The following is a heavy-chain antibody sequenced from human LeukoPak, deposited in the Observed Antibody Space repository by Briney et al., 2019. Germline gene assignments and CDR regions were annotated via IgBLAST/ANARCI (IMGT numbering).Heavy chain of an antibody. J-gene: IGHJ4*02. CDR3: ARERVLTASAPLDYGDDY. CDR2: IYHSGST. D-gene: IGHD4-17*01. V-gene: IGHV4-38-2*02. Sequence: SETLSLTCTVSGYSISSGYYWGWIRQPPGKGLEWIGSIYHSGSTYYNPSLKSRVTISVDTSKNQFSLKLSSVTAADTAVYHCARERVLTASAPLDYGDDYWGQGTLVTVSS. CDR1: GYSISSGYY.